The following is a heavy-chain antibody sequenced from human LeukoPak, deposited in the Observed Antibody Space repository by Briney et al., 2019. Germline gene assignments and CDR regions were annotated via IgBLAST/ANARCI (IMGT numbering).Heavy chain of an antibody. CDR2: INWNSDSI. CDR3: AINGGGDSGYGNFDY. D-gene: IGHD5-12*01. Sequence: GGSLRLSCTVSGFTFDDYAMHWVRHVPGKGLEWVSGINWNSDSIGYADSVKGRFTTSRDNAKNSLYLQMNSPRAEDTAFYYCAINGGGDSGYGNFDYWGQGTLVTVSS. CDR1: GFTFDDYA. J-gene: IGHJ4*02. V-gene: IGHV3-9*01.